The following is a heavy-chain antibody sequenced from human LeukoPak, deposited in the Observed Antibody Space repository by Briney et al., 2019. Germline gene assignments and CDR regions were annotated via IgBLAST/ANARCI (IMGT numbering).Heavy chain of an antibody. CDR1: GYTFTGYY. V-gene: IGHV1-2*02. D-gene: IGHD5-18*01. Sequence: ASVKVSCKASGYTFTGYYIHWERQAPGQGLEWMGWINPHSGGTNYAQKFQGGVTMTRDMSTSTVYMELSSLRSEDTAVYYCALGDRGYSYGLTPTLGDYWGQGTLVTVSS. J-gene: IGHJ4*02. CDR2: INPHSGGT. CDR3: ALGDRGYSYGLTPTLGDY.